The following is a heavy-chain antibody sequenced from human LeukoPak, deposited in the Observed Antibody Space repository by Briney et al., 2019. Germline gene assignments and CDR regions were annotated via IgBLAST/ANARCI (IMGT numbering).Heavy chain of an antibody. D-gene: IGHD6-19*01. CDR2: IYYSGST. V-gene: IGHV4-59*01. CDR1: GGSISSYY. CDR3: ARDSSGWYNWFDP. Sequence: SETLSLTCTVSGGSISSYYWSWIRQPPGKGLEWIGYIYYSGSTNYNPSLKSRVTISVDTSKNQFSLKLSSVTAADTAVYYCARDSSGWYNWFDPWGQGTLVTVSS. J-gene: IGHJ5*02.